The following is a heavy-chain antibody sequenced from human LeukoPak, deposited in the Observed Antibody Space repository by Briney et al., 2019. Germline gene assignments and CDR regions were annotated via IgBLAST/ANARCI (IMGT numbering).Heavy chain of an antibody. V-gene: IGHV4-39*02. D-gene: IGHD6-25*01. CDR2: VYYGRSP. CDR3: ARSSGAGTFSY. J-gene: IGHJ4*02. CDR1: GDSISRSTYY. Sequence: SETLSLTCTVSGDSISRSTYYWAWIRQPPGKGLEWIGSVYYGRSPYFNPSLESRATISVDTSKNHFSLKMSSVTAADTAVYYCARSSGAGTFSYWGQGTLVTVSS.